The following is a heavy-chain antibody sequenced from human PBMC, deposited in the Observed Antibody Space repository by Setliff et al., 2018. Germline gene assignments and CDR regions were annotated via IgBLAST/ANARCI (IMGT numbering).Heavy chain of an antibody. V-gene: IGHV4-61*02. CDR1: GGSVSSTSHY. CDR3: VRESRSTWYRRDF. CDR2: LHTSGTT. D-gene: IGHD6-13*01. Sequence: PSETLSLTCNVSGGSVSSTSHYWSWIRQPAGEGLEWIGRLHTSGTTVYNPSLKGRVTISADTSTNHFSLKLTSVTAADTAVYYCVRESRSTWYRRDFWGQGTLVTVSS. J-gene: IGHJ4*02.